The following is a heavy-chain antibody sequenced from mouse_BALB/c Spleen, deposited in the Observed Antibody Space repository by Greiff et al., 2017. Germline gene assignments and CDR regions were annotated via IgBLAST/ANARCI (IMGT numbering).Heavy chain of an antibody. CDR3: ARGGYYGHYFDY. CDR2: IDPSDSET. D-gene: IGHD1-1*01. J-gene: IGHJ2*01. Sequence: QVQLQQPGAELVKPGAPVKLSCKASGYTFTSYWMNWVKQRPGRGLEWIGRIDPSDSETHYNQKFKDKATLTVDKSSSTAYIQLSSLTSEDSAVYYCARGGYYGHYFDYWGQGTTLTVSS. CDR1: GYTFTSYW. V-gene: IGHV1-69*02.